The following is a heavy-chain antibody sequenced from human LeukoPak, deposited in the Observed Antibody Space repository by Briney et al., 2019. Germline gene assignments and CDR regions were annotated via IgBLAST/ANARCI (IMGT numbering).Heavy chain of an antibody. V-gene: IGHV4-4*07. CDR3: ARDQVTTSFDWFDP. CDR2: IYTSGST. CDR1: GGSISSYY. Sequence: SETLSLTCTVSGGSISSYYWSWIRQPAGKELEWIGRIYTSGSTNYNPSLKSRVTMSVDTSKNQFSLKLSSVTAADTAMYYCARDQVTTSFDWFDPWGQGTLVTVSS. D-gene: IGHD4-11*01. J-gene: IGHJ5*02.